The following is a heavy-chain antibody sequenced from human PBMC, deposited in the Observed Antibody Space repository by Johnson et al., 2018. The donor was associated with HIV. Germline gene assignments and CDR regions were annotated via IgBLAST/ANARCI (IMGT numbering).Heavy chain of an antibody. V-gene: IGHV3-30*18. CDR3: AKGPLEAYDAFDI. D-gene: IGHD5-24*01. Sequence: QVQLVESGGGLVQPGGSLRLSCAASGFTVSSNYMSWVRQAPGKGLEWVAVISYDGSNKYYADSVKGRFTISRDNSKNTLYLQMNSLRAEDTAVYYCAKGPLEAYDAFDIWGQGTMVTVSS. J-gene: IGHJ3*02. CDR1: GFTVSSNY. CDR2: ISYDGSNK.